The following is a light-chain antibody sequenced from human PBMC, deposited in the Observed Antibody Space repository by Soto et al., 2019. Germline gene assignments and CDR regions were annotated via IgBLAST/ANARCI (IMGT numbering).Light chain of an antibody. CDR1: SGDIGAYNY. CDR2: EVV. J-gene: IGLJ2*01. CDR3: TSFTTTTTLI. Sequence: QSVLTQPASVSGSPGQSITISCTGTSGDIGAYNYVSWYQHHPGEAPKLLIFEVVNRPSGISNRFSGSKSGNTASLTISGLQVDDEATYYCTSFTTTTTLIFGGGTKVTVL. V-gene: IGLV2-14*01.